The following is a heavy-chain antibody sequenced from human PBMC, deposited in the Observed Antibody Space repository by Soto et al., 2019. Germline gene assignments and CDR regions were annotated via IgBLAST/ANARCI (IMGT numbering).Heavy chain of an antibody. Sequence: GGSLRLSCAASGFTFSSYAMSWVRQAPGKGLEWVSAISGSGGSTYYADSVKGRFTISRDNSKNTLYLQMNSLRAEDTAVYYCAKDLGYSSGWYNWFDPWGQGTLVTVSS. CDR3: AKDLGYSSGWYNWFDP. CDR2: ISGSGGST. J-gene: IGHJ5*02. V-gene: IGHV3-23*01. D-gene: IGHD6-19*01. CDR1: GFTFSSYA.